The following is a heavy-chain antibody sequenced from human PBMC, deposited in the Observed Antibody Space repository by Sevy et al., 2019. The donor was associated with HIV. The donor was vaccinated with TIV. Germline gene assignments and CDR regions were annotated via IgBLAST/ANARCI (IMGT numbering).Heavy chain of an antibody. V-gene: IGHV3-11*01. CDR1: GFTFSDYY. J-gene: IGHJ6*02. D-gene: IGHD6-13*01. CDR2: ISSSGSTI. CDR3: ARGGIAAADQTYYYYYGMDV. Sequence: GGSLRLSCAASGFTFSDYYMSWIHQAPGKGLEWVSYISSSGSTIYYADSVKGRFTISRDNAKNSLYLQMNSLRAEDTTVYYCARGGIAAADQTYYYYYGMDVWGQGTTVTVSS.